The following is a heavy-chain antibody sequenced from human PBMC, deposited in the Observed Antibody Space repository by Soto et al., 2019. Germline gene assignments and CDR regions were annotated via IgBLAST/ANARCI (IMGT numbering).Heavy chain of an antibody. D-gene: IGHD3-3*01. V-gene: IGHV4-4*07. J-gene: IGHJ5*02. CDR2: IYSSGST. Sequence: QVHLQESGPGLVKPSETLSLNCTVSGGTMNSYYWTWIRQPAGKGLEWIGRIYSSGSTKYNPSLQSRVTMSLDTSKNQFSLRLTSVTAADTAVYYCARGQRFSDWFDAWGQGTLVTVSS. CDR1: GGTMNSYY. CDR3: ARGQRFSDWFDA.